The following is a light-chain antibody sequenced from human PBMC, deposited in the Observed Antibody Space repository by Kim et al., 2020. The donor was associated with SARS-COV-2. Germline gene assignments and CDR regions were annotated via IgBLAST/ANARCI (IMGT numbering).Light chain of an antibody. CDR2: GAS. CDR3: QQYGSSPLA. Sequence: SPGERATLSCRGSQSVSSSYLAWYQQKPGQAPRLLIYGASSRATGIPDRFSGSGSGTDFTLTITRLEPEDFAVYYCQQYGSSPLAFGGGTKVEIK. CDR1: QSVSSSY. J-gene: IGKJ4*01. V-gene: IGKV3-20*01.